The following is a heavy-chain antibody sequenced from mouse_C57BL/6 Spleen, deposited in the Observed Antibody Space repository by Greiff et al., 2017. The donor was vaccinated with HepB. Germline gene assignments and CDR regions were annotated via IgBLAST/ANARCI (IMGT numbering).Heavy chain of an antibody. CDR3: ARIYGYDEEIYAMDY. CDR2: IYPRSGNT. CDR1: GYTFTSYG. J-gene: IGHJ4*01. Sequence: QVQLQQSGAELARPGASVKLSCKASGYTFTSYGISWVKQRTGQGLEWIGEIYPRSGNTYYNEKFKGKATLTADKSSSTAYMELRSLTSEDSAVYFCARIYGYDEEIYAMDYWGQGTSVTVSS. V-gene: IGHV1-81*01. D-gene: IGHD2-2*01.